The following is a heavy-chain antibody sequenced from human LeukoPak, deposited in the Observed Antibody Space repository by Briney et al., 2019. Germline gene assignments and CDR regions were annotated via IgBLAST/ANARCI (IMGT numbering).Heavy chain of an antibody. V-gene: IGHV3-48*03. Sequence: PGGSLRLSCAASGFTFSSYEMNWVRQAPGKGLEWVSYMSSSGSTIYYADSVEGRFAISRDNAKNSLYLQMNSLRAEDTAVYYCAELGITVIGGVWGKGTTVTISS. D-gene: IGHD3-10*02. CDR3: AELGITVIGGV. J-gene: IGHJ6*03. CDR2: MSSSGSTI. CDR1: GFTFSSYE.